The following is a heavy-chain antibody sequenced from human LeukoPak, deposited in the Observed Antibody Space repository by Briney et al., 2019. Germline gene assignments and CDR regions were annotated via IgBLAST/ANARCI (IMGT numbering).Heavy chain of an antibody. J-gene: IGHJ5*02. D-gene: IGHD2/OR15-2a*01. CDR3: ARGKTSQNIVTRKTYNWFDP. CDR1: GFTFSSYS. V-gene: IGHV3-21*01. Sequence: TGGSLRLSCAASGFTFSSYSMNWVRQAPGKGLEWVSSISSSSSYIYYADSVKGRFTISRDNAKNSLYLQMKSLRAEDTAVYYCARGKTSQNIVTRKTYNWFDPWGQGTLVTVSP. CDR2: ISSSSSYI.